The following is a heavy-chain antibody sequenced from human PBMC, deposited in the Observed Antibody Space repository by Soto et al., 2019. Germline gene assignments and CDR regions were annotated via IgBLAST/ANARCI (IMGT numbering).Heavy chain of an antibody. CDR2: ISGSGGST. Sequence: GGSLRLSCAASGFTFSSYAMSWVRQAPGKGLEWVSVISGSGGSTHYADSVKGRFTISRDNSKNTLYLQMNSLRAEDTAVYYCARDGYCSGGSCYSVPVFDYWGQGTLVTVSS. D-gene: IGHD2-15*01. CDR1: GFTFSSYA. V-gene: IGHV3-23*01. CDR3: ARDGYCSGGSCYSVPVFDY. J-gene: IGHJ4*02.